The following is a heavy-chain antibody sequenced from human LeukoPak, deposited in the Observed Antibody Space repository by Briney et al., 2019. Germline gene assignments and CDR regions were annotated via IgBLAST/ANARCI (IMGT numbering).Heavy chain of an antibody. CDR1: GFTFANYA. D-gene: IGHD3-10*01. CDR3: AKVPYSDYGSGRPPFMDA. J-gene: IGHJ6*02. V-gene: IGHV3-23*01. Sequence: PGGSLTLSCAASGFTFANYAMSWLRQAPGKGLEWVSTLSHSGGHTNYAVCVKGRLPISRDNSRNTLYLQMNSLRAEDAAVYYCAKVPYSDYGSGRPPFMDAWGQGATVAISS. CDR2: LSHSGGHT.